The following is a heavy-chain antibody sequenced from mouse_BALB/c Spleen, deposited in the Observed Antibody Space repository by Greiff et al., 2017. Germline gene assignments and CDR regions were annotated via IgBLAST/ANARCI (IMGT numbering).Heavy chain of an antibody. V-gene: IGHV3-5*02. CDR3: AREGYGSSLDY. J-gene: IGHJ2*01. Sequence: EVQLQQSGPGLVKPSQTVSLTCTVTGISITTGNYRWSWIRQFPGNKLEWIGYIYYSGTITYNPSLTSRTTITRDTSKNQFFLEMNSLTAEDTATYYCAREGYGSSLDYWGQGTTLTVSS. CDR1: GISITTGNYR. D-gene: IGHD1-1*01. CDR2: IYYSGTI.